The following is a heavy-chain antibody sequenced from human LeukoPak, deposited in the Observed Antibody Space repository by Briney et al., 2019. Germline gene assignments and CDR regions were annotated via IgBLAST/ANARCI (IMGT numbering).Heavy chain of an antibody. Sequence: GASVKVSCKASGYTFTSYDINWVRQATGQGLEWMGWMNPNSGNTGYAQKFQGRVTMTRNTSISTAYMELSSLRSKDTAVYYCAKRTGGSGTPLGYRGQGTLVTVSS. J-gene: IGHJ4*02. V-gene: IGHV1-8*01. CDR3: AKRTGGSGTPLGY. CDR2: MNPNSGNT. CDR1: GYTFTSYD. D-gene: IGHD3-10*01.